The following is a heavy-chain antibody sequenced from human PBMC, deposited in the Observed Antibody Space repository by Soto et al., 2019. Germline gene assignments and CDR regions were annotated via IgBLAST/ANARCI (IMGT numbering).Heavy chain of an antibody. D-gene: IGHD3-9*01. CDR2: IKSKTDGGTA. CDR1: GFNLSHPW. Sequence: GSLRLSCVASGFNLSHPWMTWVRQAAGKGLEWVGRIKSKTDGGTADYAAPVKGRATISRDDSKNTVYLQMNSLKTEDTAVYYCTTGIYYDILTGYHNVAYWGQGALVTVSS. CDR3: TTGIYYDILTGYHNVAY. V-gene: IGHV3-15*01. J-gene: IGHJ4*02.